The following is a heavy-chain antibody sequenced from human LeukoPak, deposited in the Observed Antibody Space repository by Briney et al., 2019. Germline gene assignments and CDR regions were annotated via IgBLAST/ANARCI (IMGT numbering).Heavy chain of an antibody. D-gene: IGHD2-21*02. J-gene: IGHJ6*02. CDR3: ARGGVTAILGYYYYYGMDV. CDR2: IIPIFGTA. V-gene: IGHV1-69*13. Sequence: ASVKVSCKASGGTFSSYAISWVRQAPGQGLEWMGGIIPIFGTANYAQKFQGRVTITADESTSTAYMELSSLRSEDTAVYYCARGGVTAILGYYYYYGMDVWGQGTTVTVSS. CDR1: GGTFSSYA.